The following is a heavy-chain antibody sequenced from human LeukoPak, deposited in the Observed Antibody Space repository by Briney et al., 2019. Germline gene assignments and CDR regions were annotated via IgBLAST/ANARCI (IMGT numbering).Heavy chain of an antibody. CDR2: ISDNGGTT. CDR3: AKGRGGSCYDC. V-gene: IGHV3-23*01. Sequence: GGSLRLSCAVSGFTFSTEAMTWVRQAPGKGLEWVSSISDNGGTTYYADSVKGRFTISRDNSKNTLYLQMNSLRAEDTAVYYCAKGRGGSCYDCWGQGTLVTVSS. CDR1: GFTFSTEA. D-gene: IGHD2-15*01. J-gene: IGHJ4*02.